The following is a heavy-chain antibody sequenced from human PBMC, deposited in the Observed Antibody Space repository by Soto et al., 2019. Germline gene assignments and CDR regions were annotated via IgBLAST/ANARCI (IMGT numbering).Heavy chain of an antibody. CDR2: ISAYNGNT. CDR3: ARALRVVYTSGWYFDS. J-gene: IGHJ4*02. Sequence: GASVKVSCKASGYTFTSYGISWVRQAPGQGLEWMGWISAYNGNTNYAQKLQGRVTMTTDTSTSTAYMELRSLRSDDTAVYYCARALRVVYTSGWYFDSWGQGTLVTVSS. D-gene: IGHD3-22*01. V-gene: IGHV1-18*01. CDR1: GYTFTSYG.